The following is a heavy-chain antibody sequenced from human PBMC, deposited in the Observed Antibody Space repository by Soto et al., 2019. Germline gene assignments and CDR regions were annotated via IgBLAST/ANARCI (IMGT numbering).Heavy chain of an antibody. Sequence: QVQLVQSGAEVKKPGSSVKVSCKASGGTFSSYTISWVRQAPGQGLEWMGRIIPILGIANYAQKFQGRVTITADKSTSTAYMELSSLRSEDTAVYYCARSSGGSSHAAFDIWGQGTMVTVSS. CDR3: ARSSGGSSHAAFDI. CDR2: IIPILGIA. D-gene: IGHD1-26*01. V-gene: IGHV1-69*02. CDR1: GGTFSSYT. J-gene: IGHJ3*02.